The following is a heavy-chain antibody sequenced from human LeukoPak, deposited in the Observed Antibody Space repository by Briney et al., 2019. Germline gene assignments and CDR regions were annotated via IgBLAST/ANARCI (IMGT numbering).Heavy chain of an antibody. CDR2: IYYTGST. Sequence: SETLSLTCTVSGGSISSYYWSWIRQPPGKGLEWKGLEWIGYIYYTGSTNYNPSLKSRVTISVDTAKNQFSLSVRSVTAADTAVYYCARELYSGYDSWGQGTLVTVST. CDR1: GGSISSYY. J-gene: IGHJ5*01. D-gene: IGHD5-12*01. CDR3: ARELYSGYDS. V-gene: IGHV4-59*01.